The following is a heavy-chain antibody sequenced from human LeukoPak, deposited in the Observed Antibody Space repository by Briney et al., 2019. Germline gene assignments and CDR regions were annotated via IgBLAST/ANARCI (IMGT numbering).Heavy chain of an antibody. J-gene: IGHJ3*02. CDR2: IIPILGIA. CDR3: ARVYYYDSSGYQDSXAFDI. Sequence: SVKVSCKASGGTFSSYTISWVRQAPGQGLEWMGRIIPILGIANYAQKFQGRVTITADKSTSTAYMELSSLRSEDTAVYYCARVYYYDSSGYQDSXAFDIWGQGTMVTVSS. V-gene: IGHV1-69*02. CDR1: GGTFSSYT. D-gene: IGHD3-22*01.